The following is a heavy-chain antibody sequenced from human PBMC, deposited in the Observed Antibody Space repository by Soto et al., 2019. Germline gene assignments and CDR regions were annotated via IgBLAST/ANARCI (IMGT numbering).Heavy chain of an antibody. D-gene: IGHD3-16*02. CDR3: ARYRSLDP. J-gene: IGHJ5*02. Sequence: EVQLVESGGGLVQPGGSLRLSCEDSGFILRNYWMSWVRQAPGMGLQWVASIKEDGSEKYYVAPVKGRFTISRENAKNSLYLQMNSLRAEDTAVYSCARYRSLDPWGQGILVTVSS. CDR2: IKEDGSEK. CDR1: GFILRNYW. V-gene: IGHV3-7*03.